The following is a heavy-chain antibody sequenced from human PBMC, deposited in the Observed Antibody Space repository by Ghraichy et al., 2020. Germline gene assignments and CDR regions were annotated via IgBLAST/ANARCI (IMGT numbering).Heavy chain of an antibody. CDR2: INHSGST. Sequence: SETLSLTCAVYGGSFSGYYWSWIRQPPGKGLEWIGEINHSGSTNYNPSLKSRVTISVDTSKNQFSLKLSSVTAADTAVYYCARGRSPYDGYANWFDPWGQGTLVTVSS. CDR1: GGSFSGYY. CDR3: ARGRSPYDGYANWFDP. J-gene: IGHJ5*02. D-gene: IGHD5-24*01. V-gene: IGHV4-34*01.